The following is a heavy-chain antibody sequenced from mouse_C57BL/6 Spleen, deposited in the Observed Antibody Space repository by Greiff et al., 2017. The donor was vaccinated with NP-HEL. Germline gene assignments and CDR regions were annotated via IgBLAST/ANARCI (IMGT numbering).Heavy chain of an antibody. CDR2: ISSGSSTI. Sequence: DVHLVESGGGLVKPGGSLKLSCAASGFTFSDYGMHWVRQAPEKGLEWVAYISSGSSTIYYADTVKGRFTISRDNAKNTLFRQMTSLRSEDTAMYYCARPTKSYYFDYWGQGTTLTVSS. J-gene: IGHJ2*01. CDR3: ARPTKSYYFDY. V-gene: IGHV5-17*01. CDR1: GFTFSDYG.